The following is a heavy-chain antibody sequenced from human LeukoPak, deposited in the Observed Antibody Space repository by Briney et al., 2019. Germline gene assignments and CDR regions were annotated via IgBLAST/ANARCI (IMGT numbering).Heavy chain of an antibody. CDR2: ISSSSSYI. D-gene: IGHD3-22*01. V-gene: IGHV3-21*01. CDR3: ARVGAYYYDSSGYPSAFDI. Sequence: AGSLRLSCAASGFTFSSYSMNWVRQVPGKGLEWVSSISSSSSYIYHADSVKGRFTISRDNAKNSLYLQMNSLRAEDTAVYYCARVGAYYYDSSGYPSAFDIWGHGTMVTVSS. J-gene: IGHJ3*02. CDR1: GFTFSSYS.